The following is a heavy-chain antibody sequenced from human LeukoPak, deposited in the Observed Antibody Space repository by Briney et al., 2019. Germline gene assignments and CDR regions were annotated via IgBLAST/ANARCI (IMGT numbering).Heavy chain of an antibody. J-gene: IGHJ4*02. CDR2: IIPIFGTA. CDR1: GGTFSSYA. Sequence: GASVKVSCKASGGTFSSYAISWVQQAPGQGLEWMGGIIPIFGTANYAQKFQGRVTITADESTSTAYMELSSLRSEDTAVYYCASNLVRGSPYFDYWGQGTLVTVSS. V-gene: IGHV1-69*01. D-gene: IGHD3-10*01. CDR3: ASNLVRGSPYFDY.